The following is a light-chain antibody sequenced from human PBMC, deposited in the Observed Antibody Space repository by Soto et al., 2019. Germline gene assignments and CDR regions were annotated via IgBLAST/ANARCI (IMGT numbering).Light chain of an antibody. V-gene: IGLV2-18*02. Sequence: QSVLTQPPSVSGSPGQSVTISCTGTSSDVGSYNRVSWYQQPPGTAPKLMIYEVSNRPSGAPDRFSGSKSGNTASLTISGLQAEDEADYYCSSYTSSSLVFGTGTRSPS. CDR2: EVS. CDR1: SSDVGSYNR. J-gene: IGLJ1*01. CDR3: SSYTSSSLV.